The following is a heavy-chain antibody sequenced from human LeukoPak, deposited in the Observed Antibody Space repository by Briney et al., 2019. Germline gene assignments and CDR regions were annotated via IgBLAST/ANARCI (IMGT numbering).Heavy chain of an antibody. Sequence: ASVRVSCKVSGSTLSKISIDWVRQAPGKGPEWMGSVGHEDGTTIHAQKFQGRFNMTVDTATDTAYMEMSSLMSEDTATYYCATGAIVFDYWGQGTLVTVFS. CDR2: VGHEDGTT. D-gene: IGHD3-22*01. V-gene: IGHV1-24*01. CDR1: GSTLSKIS. J-gene: IGHJ4*02. CDR3: ATGAIVFDY.